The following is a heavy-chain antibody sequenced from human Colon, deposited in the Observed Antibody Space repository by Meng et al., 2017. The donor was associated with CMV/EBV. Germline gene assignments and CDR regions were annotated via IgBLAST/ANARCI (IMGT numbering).Heavy chain of an antibody. CDR3: ARLGEYSLKD. CDR2: INQDGSEE. Sequence: GESLKISCAASGFSFSDYYMNWVRQAPGKGLEWVATINQDGSEEQYVEAVKGRFTISRDNAKTSLYLQMDSLTVEDTALYYCARLGEYSLKDWGQGTLVTVSS. D-gene: IGHD3-16*01. J-gene: IGHJ4*02. V-gene: IGHV3-7*01. CDR1: GFSFSDYY.